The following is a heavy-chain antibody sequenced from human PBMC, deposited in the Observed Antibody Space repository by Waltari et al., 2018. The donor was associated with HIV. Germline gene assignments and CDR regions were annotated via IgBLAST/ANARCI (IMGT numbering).Heavy chain of an antibody. V-gene: IGHV1-8*01. CDR3: VLSRRGAVLGDH. CDR2: MNSESGNT. Sequence: QVQLVQSGATMKKPGASVKVSCKTSGYTFTDYDVNWVRQATGQGLEWLGWMNSESGNTGYAQKFKDRVNMTRETSTRILYMELTGLSHQDAAVYYCVLSRRGAVLGDHWGEGTRVTVSS. D-gene: IGHD3-16*01. J-gene: IGHJ4*02. CDR1: GYTFTDYD.